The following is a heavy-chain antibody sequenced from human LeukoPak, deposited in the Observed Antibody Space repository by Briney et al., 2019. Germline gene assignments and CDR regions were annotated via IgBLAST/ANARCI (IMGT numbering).Heavy chain of an antibody. CDR3: ARDSGSYCDY. D-gene: IGHD1-26*01. V-gene: IGHV3-11*04. CDR2: ISSSGSTM. J-gene: IGHJ4*02. Sequence: HGGSLRLSCAASGFTFSDYYMSWIRQAPGNRLEWVSYISSSGSTMYYADSVKGRFTISRDNAKNSLYLQMNSLRAEDTAVYYCARDSGSYCDYWGQGTLVTVSS. CDR1: GFTFSDYY.